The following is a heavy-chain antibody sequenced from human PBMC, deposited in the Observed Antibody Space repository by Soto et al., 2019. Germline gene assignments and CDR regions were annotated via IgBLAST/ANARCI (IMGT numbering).Heavy chain of an antibody. D-gene: IGHD2-21*02. CDR1: GFSFSSLA. CDR3: AKDQTDVTLFDY. Sequence: SGGSLRLSCAASGFSFSSLAMSWVRQAPGKGLEWVSSISGRGVDTHYADSVKGRFTISRDNSRNTLYLQVNSLRAEDTAVYYCAKDQTDVTLFDYWGQGTLVTVSS. J-gene: IGHJ4*02. CDR2: ISGRGVDT. V-gene: IGHV3-23*01.